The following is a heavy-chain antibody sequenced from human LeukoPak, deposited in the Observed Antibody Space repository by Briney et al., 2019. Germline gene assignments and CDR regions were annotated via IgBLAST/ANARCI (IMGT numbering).Heavy chain of an antibody. V-gene: IGHV3-74*01. J-gene: IGHJ3*02. CDR3: ARETLINVDAFDI. CDR2: INSDGSST. D-gene: IGHD3-16*01. CDR1: GFTLSSYW. Sequence: GGSLRLSCAASGFTLSSYWMHWVRHAPGKGLVWVSRINSDGSSTGYADSVKDRFTISRDNAKNTLYLQMNSLRAEDTAVYYCARETLINVDAFDIWGQGTMVTVSS.